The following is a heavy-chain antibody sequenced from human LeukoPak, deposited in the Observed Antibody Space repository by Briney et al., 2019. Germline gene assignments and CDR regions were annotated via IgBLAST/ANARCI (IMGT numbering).Heavy chain of an antibody. CDR1: GFTFSSYA. J-gene: IGHJ4*02. CDR2: ISGSGGST. Sequence: GGSLRLSCAASGFTFSSYAMSWVRQAPGKGLEWVSAISGSGGSTYYADSVKGRFTISRDNSKNTLYLQMNSLRAEDTAVYYCAEDHLLNVMTTVTNFDYWGQGTLVTVSS. V-gene: IGHV3-23*01. D-gene: IGHD4-17*01. CDR3: AEDHLLNVMTTVTNFDY.